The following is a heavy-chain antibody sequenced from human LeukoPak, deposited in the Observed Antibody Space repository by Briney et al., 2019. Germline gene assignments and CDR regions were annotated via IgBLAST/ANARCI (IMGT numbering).Heavy chain of an antibody. CDR1: GFTFSSYA. Sequence: PGGSLRLSCAASGFTFSSYAMHWVRQAPGKGLEWVAVISYDGSNKYYADSVRGRFTISRDNAKNSLYLQMNSLRVEDTAIYYCARGGLPYYYYYMDVWGKGTTVTVSS. V-gene: IGHV3-30*04. CDR3: ARGGLPYYYYYMDV. D-gene: IGHD3-16*01. CDR2: ISYDGSNK. J-gene: IGHJ6*03.